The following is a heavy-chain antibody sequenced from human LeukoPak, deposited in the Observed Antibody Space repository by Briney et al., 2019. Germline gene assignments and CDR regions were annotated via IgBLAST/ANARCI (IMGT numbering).Heavy chain of an antibody. CDR2: ISSSSSYI. D-gene: IGHD3-22*01. CDR3: ARDQYYYDSSGYYEGFDY. J-gene: IGHJ4*02. Sequence: GGSLRLSCAASGFTFSSYSMNWVRQAPGKGLEWVSSISSSSSYIYYADSVKGRFTISRDNAKNSLYLQMNSLRAEDTAVYYCARDQYYYDSSGYYEGFDYWGQGTLVTVSS. CDR1: GFTFSSYS. V-gene: IGHV3-21*01.